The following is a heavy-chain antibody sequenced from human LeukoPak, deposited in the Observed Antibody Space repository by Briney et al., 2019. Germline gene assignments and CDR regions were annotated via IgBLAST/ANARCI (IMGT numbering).Heavy chain of an antibody. CDR1: GFNYRIYY. Sequence: PGVPLRLSCGASGFNYRIYYMSCVRQSPGKGLVGVSILYSGDKPYYADSVKGRFNIFRDNSKNTLDFEMDRLRAEDTAVYYCTRGALAGIIEYFQHWGQGTLVTVSS. D-gene: IGHD6-19*01. CDR3: TRGALAGIIEYFQH. J-gene: IGHJ1*01. V-gene: IGHV3-53*01. CDR2: LYSGDKP.